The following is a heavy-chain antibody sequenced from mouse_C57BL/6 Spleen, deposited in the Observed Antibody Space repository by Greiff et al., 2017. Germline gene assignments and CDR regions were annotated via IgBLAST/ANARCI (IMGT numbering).Heavy chain of an antibody. Sequence: EVQLQQSGPELVKPGASVKIPCKASGYTFTDYNMDWVKQSHGKSLEWIGDINPNNGGTIYNQKFKGKATLTVDKSSSTAYMELRSLTSEDTAVYYCGMDGYYGFGLAYWGQGTLVTVSA. CDR1: GYTFTDYN. CDR2: INPNNGGT. CDR3: GMDGYYGFGLAY. J-gene: IGHJ3*01. D-gene: IGHD2-3*01. V-gene: IGHV1-18*01.